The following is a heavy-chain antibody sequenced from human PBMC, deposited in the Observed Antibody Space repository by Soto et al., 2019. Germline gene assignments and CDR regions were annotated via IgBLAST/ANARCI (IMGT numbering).Heavy chain of an antibody. Sequence: SETLSLTCTVSGGSISSGGYYWSWIRQHPGKGLEWIGYIYYSGSTYYNPSLKSRVTISVDTSKNQFSLKLSSVTAADTAVYYCARQDDYIWGSYRLYYFDYWGQGTLVTV. CDR1: GGSISSGGYY. CDR2: IYYSGST. CDR3: ARQDDYIWGSYRLYYFDY. V-gene: IGHV4-31*03. D-gene: IGHD3-16*02. J-gene: IGHJ4*02.